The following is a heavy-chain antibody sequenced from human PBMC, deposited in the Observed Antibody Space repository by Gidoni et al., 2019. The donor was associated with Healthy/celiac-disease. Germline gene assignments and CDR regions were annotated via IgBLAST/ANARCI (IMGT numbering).Heavy chain of an antibody. J-gene: IGHJ6*02. CDR1: GFTFSSYS. V-gene: IGHV3-21*01. D-gene: IGHD3-16*02. CDR2: ISSSSSYI. CDR3: ARDWFLYVWGSYRYFYYHYGMDV. Sequence: EVQLVESGGGLVKPGGSLRLSCAASGFTFSSYSMNWVRQAPGKGLEWVSSISSSSSYIYYADSVKGRFTISRDNAKNSLYLQMNSLRAEDTAVYYCARDWFLYVWGSYRYFYYHYGMDVWGQGTTVTVSS.